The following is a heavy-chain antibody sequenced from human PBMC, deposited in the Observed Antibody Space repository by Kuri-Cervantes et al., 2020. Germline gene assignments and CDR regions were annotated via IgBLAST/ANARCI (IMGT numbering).Heavy chain of an antibody. D-gene: IGHD3-3*01. CDR3: ARVLPKYYDFWSGFHYYYYGMDV. CDR2: IGTAGDT. J-gene: IGHJ6*02. Sequence: GESLKISCAASGFTFSSYSMNWVRQAPGKGLEWVSAIGTAGDTYYPGSVKGRFTISRENAKNPLYLQMNSLRAGDTAVYYCARVLPKYYDFWSGFHYYYYGMDVWGQGTTVTVSS. V-gene: IGHV3-13*01. CDR1: GFTFSSYS.